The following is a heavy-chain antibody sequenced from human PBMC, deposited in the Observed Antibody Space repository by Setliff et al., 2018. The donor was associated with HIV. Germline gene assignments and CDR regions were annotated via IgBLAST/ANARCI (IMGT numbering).Heavy chain of an antibody. Sequence: SETLSLTCTVSGGSISSGGYYWSWIRQHPGKGLEWIGYIYYSGSTYYNPSLKSRVTISVDTSKNQFSLKLSSVTAADTAVYYCARDYSGWYYFDCWGQGTLVTAPQ. CDR1: GGSISSGGYY. V-gene: IGHV4-31*03. CDR3: ARDYSGWYYFDC. J-gene: IGHJ4*02. D-gene: IGHD6-19*01. CDR2: IYYSGST.